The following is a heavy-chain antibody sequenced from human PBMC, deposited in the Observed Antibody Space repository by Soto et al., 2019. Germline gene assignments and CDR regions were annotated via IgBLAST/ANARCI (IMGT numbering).Heavy chain of an antibody. D-gene: IGHD7-27*01. V-gene: IGHV3-23*01. J-gene: IGHJ6*02. CDR1: GFPFSGFA. Sequence: EVQLLESGGGLLQLGGSLRLSCVASGFPFSGFAMSWVRQTPGRGLECVSSISGGSNTYYTNSLRGRFTISRDNSKNSLYLQMSSLRADDTALYYCAKASATGKSDGMDVWGQGTTVSVSS. CDR3: AKASATGKSDGMDV. CDR2: ISGGSNT.